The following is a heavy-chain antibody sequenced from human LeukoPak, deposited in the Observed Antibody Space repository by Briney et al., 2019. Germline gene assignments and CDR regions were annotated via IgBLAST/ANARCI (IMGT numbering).Heavy chain of an antibody. V-gene: IGHV3-21*01. Sequence: AGGSLRLSCAASGFTFKIYSMNWVRQAPGKGLEWVSSISTSSSHMYYVDSVKGRFTISRDNAKNSLYLQMNTLRAEDTAVYYCARDDTSAHFFDYWGQGTLVTVSS. J-gene: IGHJ4*02. CDR3: ARDDTSAHFFDY. CDR2: ISTSSSHM. CDR1: GFTFKIYS. D-gene: IGHD3-10*01.